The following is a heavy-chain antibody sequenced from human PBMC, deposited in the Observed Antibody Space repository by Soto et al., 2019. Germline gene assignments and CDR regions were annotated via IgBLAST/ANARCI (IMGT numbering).Heavy chain of an antibody. CDR1: GGTFSSYA. D-gene: IGHD1-26*01. CDR2: IIPIFGTA. J-gene: IGHJ6*02. V-gene: IGHV1-69*13. Sequence: SVKVSCKASGGTFSSYAISWVRQAPGQGLEWMGGIIPIFGTANYAQKFQGRVTITADESTSTAYMELSSLRSEDTAVYYCASQYGSYSSAYYYYGMDVWGQGTTVTVSS. CDR3: ASQYGSYSSAYYYYGMDV.